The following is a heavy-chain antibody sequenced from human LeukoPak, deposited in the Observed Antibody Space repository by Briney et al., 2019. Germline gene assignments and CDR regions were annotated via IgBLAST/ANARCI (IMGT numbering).Heavy chain of an antibody. Sequence: ASVKVSCKASGYTFTSYGISWVRQAPGQGLEWMGWISAYNGNTNYAQRLQGRVTMTTDTSTSTAYMELRSLRSDDTAVYYCARDAITMVRGVISYWGQGTLVTVSS. D-gene: IGHD3-10*01. CDR2: ISAYNGNT. CDR1: GYTFTSYG. CDR3: ARDAITMVRGVISY. V-gene: IGHV1-18*01. J-gene: IGHJ4*02.